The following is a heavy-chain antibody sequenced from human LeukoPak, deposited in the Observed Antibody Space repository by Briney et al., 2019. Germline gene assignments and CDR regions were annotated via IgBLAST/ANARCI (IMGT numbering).Heavy chain of an antibody. D-gene: IGHD5-18*01. Sequence: GGSLRLSCAASGFTFDDYAMHWVRQAPGKGLEWVSGISWNSGSIGYADSVKGRFTISRDNAKNSLHLQMNSLRAEDTALYYCAKDSGYSYGPSGYFDYWGQGTLVTVSS. CDR1: GFTFDDYA. CDR3: AKDSGYSYGPSGYFDY. CDR2: ISWNSGSI. J-gene: IGHJ4*02. V-gene: IGHV3-9*01.